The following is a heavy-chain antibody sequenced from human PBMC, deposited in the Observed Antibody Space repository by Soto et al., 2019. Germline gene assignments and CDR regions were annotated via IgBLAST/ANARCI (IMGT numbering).Heavy chain of an antibody. J-gene: IGHJ4*02. CDR3: ARDDGADGYNWHY. CDR2: IIASYGKT. V-gene: IGHV1-69*05. Sequence: SVKVSCKASGGTFSSYAISWVRQAPGQGLEWMGWIIASYGKTKYSQKFQGRVTITRDASTSTAYMELSSLRSEDTAVYYCARDDGADGYNWHYWGQGTLVTVSS. D-gene: IGHD1-1*01. CDR1: GGTFSSYA.